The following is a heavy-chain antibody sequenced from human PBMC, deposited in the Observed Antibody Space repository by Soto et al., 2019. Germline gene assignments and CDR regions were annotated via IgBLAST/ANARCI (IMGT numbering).Heavy chain of an antibody. CDR1: GDSVSSNSAA. D-gene: IGHD6-19*01. Sequence: QVQLQQSGPGLVKPSQTLSLTCAISGDSVSSNSAARNWIRQSPSRGLEWLGRTYYRSKWYNDYAVSVKSRITINPDTSKNQFSLQLNSVTPEDTAVYYCARAGAVAPMGYYYYGMDVWGQGTTVTVSS. J-gene: IGHJ6*02. V-gene: IGHV6-1*01. CDR2: TYYRSKWYN. CDR3: ARAGAVAPMGYYYYGMDV.